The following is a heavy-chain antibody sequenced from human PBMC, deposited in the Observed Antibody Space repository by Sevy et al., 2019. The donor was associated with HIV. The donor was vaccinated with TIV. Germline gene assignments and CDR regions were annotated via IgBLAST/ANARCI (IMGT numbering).Heavy chain of an antibody. CDR3: TIGLRIHPPDVFDI. J-gene: IGHJ3*02. CDR1: GFTFSSYD. D-gene: IGHD5-18*01. V-gene: IGHV3-13*01. Sequence: GGSLRLSCAASGFTFSSYDFHWVRQATGNGLEWVSTIGTLFDTYYPDSVKVRFAISMGNAKNSFFLQMNNLRAGATAIYSCTIGLRIHPPDVFDIGGQGTMVTVSS. CDR2: IGTLFDT.